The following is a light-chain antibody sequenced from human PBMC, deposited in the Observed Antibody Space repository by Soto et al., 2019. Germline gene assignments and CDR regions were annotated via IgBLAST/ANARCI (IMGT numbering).Light chain of an antibody. CDR1: SRDVASYNR. Sequence: QSLLAQPPFLSGSPGQSVTISCTGTSRDVASYNRASWYQQPPGTAPKLMIYEVSNRPSGVPDRFSGSKSGNTASLTISGLQAEDEADYYCSSYTSSSTYVFGTGTKVTVL. J-gene: IGLJ1*01. CDR2: EVS. V-gene: IGLV2-18*02. CDR3: SSYTSSSTYV.